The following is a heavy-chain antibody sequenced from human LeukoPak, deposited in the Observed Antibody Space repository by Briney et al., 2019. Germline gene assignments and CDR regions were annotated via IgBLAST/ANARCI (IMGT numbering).Heavy chain of an antibody. D-gene: IGHD2-2*01. CDR1: GFTFDDYA. Sequence: GGSLRLSCAASGFTFDDYAMHWVRQAPGKGLEGVSGISWNSGSIGYADSVKGRFTISRDNAKNSLYLQMNSLRAVDMALYYCAKAANIGYCSSTSCYFDYWGQGTLVTVSS. CDR3: AKAANIGYCSSTSCYFDY. J-gene: IGHJ4*02. CDR2: ISWNSGSI. V-gene: IGHV3-9*03.